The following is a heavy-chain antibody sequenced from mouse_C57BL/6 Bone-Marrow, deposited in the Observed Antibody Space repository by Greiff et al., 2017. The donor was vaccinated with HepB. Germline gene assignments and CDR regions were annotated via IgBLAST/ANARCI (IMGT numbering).Heavy chain of an antibody. J-gene: IGHJ4*01. CDR2: IWSDGST. D-gene: IGHD2-4*01. CDR1: GFSLTSYG. CDR3: ARQGGIYYDYDGAMDY. Sequence: VKLKESGPGLVAPSQSLSITCTVSGFSLTSYGVHWVRQPPGKGLEWLVVIWSDGSTTYNSALKSRLSISKDNSKSQVFLKMNSLQTDDTAMYYCARQGGIYYDYDGAMDYWGQGTSVTVSS. V-gene: IGHV2-6-1*01.